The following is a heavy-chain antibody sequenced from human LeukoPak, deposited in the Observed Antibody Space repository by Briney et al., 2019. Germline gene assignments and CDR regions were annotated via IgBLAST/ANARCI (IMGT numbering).Heavy chain of an antibody. J-gene: IGHJ5*02. Sequence: ASVKVSCKASGYTFTGYYMHWVRQAHGQGLEWMGWINPNSGGTNYAQKFQGRVTMTRDTSISTAYMELSRLRSDDTAVYYCARGVSDTMVRGVIITHWFDPWGQGTLVTVSS. D-gene: IGHD3-10*01. CDR2: INPNSGGT. V-gene: IGHV1-2*02. CDR1: GYTFTGYY. CDR3: ARGVSDTMVRGVIITHWFDP.